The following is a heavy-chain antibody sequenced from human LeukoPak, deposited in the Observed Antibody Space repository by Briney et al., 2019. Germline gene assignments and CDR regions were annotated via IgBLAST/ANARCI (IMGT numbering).Heavy chain of an antibody. Sequence: SETLSLTCTVSGGSISSGGYYWSWIRQPPGKGLEWIGYIYHSGSTYYNPSLKSRVTISVDTSKNQFSLKLSSVTAADTAVYYCAREGGAVHYDILTGRRSQSPATFDYWGQGTLVTVSS. V-gene: IGHV4-30-2*05. CDR2: IYHSGST. J-gene: IGHJ4*02. CDR3: AREGGAVHYDILTGRRSQSPATFDY. CDR1: GGSISSGGYY. D-gene: IGHD3-9*01.